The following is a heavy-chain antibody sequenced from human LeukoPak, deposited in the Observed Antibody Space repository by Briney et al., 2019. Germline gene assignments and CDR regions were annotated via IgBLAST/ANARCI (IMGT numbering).Heavy chain of an antibody. CDR2: ISSSSSYI. D-gene: IGHD3-10*01. J-gene: IGHJ4*02. CDR1: GFTFSSYS. V-gene: IGHV3-21*01. CDR3: ARHHRSGFGELLYYFDY. Sequence: PGGSLRLSCAASGFTFSSYSMNWVRQAPGKGLEWVSSISSSSSYIYYADSVKGRFTISRDNAKNSLYLQMNSLRAEDTAVYYCARHHRSGFGELLYYFDYWGQGTLVTVSS.